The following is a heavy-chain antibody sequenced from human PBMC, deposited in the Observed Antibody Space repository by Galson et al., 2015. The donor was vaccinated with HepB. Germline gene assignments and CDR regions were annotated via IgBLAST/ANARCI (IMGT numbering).Heavy chain of an antibody. CDR1: GFTFGNAW. CDR3: TTEVITMVRGVITQPYPDY. D-gene: IGHD3-10*01. V-gene: IGHV3-15*01. Sequence: SLRLSCAASGFTFGNAWMSWVRQAPGKGLEWVGRIKSKTDGGTTDYAAPVKGRFTISRDDSKNTLYLQMNSLKTEDTAVYYCTTEVITMVRGVITQPYPDYWGQGTLVTVSS. J-gene: IGHJ4*02. CDR2: IKSKTDGGTT.